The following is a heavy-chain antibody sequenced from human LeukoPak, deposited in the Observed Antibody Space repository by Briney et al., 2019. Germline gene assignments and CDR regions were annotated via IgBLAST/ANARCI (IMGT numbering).Heavy chain of an antibody. CDR3: ARGGEWDFWSGYQL. Sequence: SETLSLSCTVSGDSISSSSYYWGWIRQPPGKGLEWIGSIYYSGSTYYNPSLKSRVTISVDTSKNQFSLRLISATAADTAVYYCARGGEWDFWSGYQLWGQGTLVTVSS. V-gene: IGHV4-39*01. CDR2: IYYSGST. CDR1: GDSISSSSYY. J-gene: IGHJ4*02. D-gene: IGHD3-3*01.